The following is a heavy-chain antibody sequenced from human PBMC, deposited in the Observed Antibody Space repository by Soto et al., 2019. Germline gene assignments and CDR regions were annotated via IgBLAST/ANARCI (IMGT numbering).Heavy chain of an antibody. V-gene: IGHV1-3*01. CDR1: GYTFTSYA. CDR3: ARDSERITIFGVVPVEVWFDP. J-gene: IGHJ5*02. CDR2: INAGNGNT. Sequence: QVQLVQSGAEVKKPGASVKVSCKASGYTFTSYAMHWVRQAPGQRLEWMGWINAGNGNTKYSQKFQGRVTITRDTSASTAYMELSSLRSEDTAVYYCARDSERITIFGVVPVEVWFDPWGQGTLVTVSS. D-gene: IGHD3-3*01.